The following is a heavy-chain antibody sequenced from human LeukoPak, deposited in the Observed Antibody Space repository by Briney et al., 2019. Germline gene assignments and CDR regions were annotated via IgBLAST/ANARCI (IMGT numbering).Heavy chain of an antibody. D-gene: IGHD2-2*01. Sequence: GGPLRLSCAASGFTFSSSVMSWVRQAPGKGLEWVSSITGSGGSTYYADSVKGRFTISRDNSRNTLYLQMNSLRAEDTAVYFCAKLSPSWNFHYLDSWGQGTLVTVSS. CDR1: GFTFSSSV. V-gene: IGHV3-23*01. J-gene: IGHJ4*02. CDR2: ITGSGGST. CDR3: AKLSPSWNFHYLDS.